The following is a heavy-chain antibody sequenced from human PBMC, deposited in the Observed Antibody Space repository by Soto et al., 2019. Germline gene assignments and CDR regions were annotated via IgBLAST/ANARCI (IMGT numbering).Heavy chain of an antibody. J-gene: IGHJ4*02. V-gene: IGHV3-30*04. Sequence: QVQVVESGGGVVEPGRSLRLSCAASGFSFSRYAIHWVRQAPGKGLEWVAVISKDGSHKYYLDSVKGRFTISRDNSKNILDLQMNSLRDEDTAVYYSARSMSGAVADSFDFWWQGTLVTVST. CDR3: ARSMSGAVADSFDF. CDR2: ISKDGSHK. D-gene: IGHD2-15*01. CDR1: GFSFSRYA.